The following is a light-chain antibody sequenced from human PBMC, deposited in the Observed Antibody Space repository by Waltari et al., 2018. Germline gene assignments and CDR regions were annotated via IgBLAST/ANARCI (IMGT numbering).Light chain of an antibody. J-gene: IGKJ2*01. CDR3: QQYNNWPPLYT. CDR2: GAS. CDR1: QSVSSN. Sequence: EIVMTQSPATLSVSPGERATLSCRASQSVSSNLDWYQQKPGQAPRLLIYGASTRATGIPARLSGSGSGTEFTLTISSMQSEDFAVYYCQQYNNWPPLYTFGQGTKLEIK. V-gene: IGKV3-15*01.